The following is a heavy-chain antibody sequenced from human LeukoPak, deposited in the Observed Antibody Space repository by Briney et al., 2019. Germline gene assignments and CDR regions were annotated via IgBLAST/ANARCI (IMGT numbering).Heavy chain of an antibody. D-gene: IGHD2-2*01. CDR1: GGTFSSYA. J-gene: IGHJ6*03. CDR3: ARDWGSTPAAMPAYHNYMDV. CDR2: IIPIFGTA. V-gene: IGHV1-69*06. Sequence: SVKVSCKASGGTFSSYAISWVRQAPGQGLEWMGGIIPIFGTASYAQKFQGRVTITADKSTSTAYMELSSLRSEDTAVYYCARDWGSTPAAMPAYHNYMDVWGKGTTVTISS.